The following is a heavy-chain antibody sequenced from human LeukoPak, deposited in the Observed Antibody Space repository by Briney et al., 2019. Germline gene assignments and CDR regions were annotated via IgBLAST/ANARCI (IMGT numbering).Heavy chain of an antibody. CDR2: INHSGST. J-gene: IGHJ4*02. Sequence: SETLSLTCTVSGVPISISTYYWGWIRQPPGKGLEWIGEINHSGSTNYNPSLKSRVTISVDTSKNQFSLKLSSVTAADTAVYYCARDHIVGAYYFDYWGQGTLVTVSS. D-gene: IGHD1-26*01. V-gene: IGHV4-39*07. CDR3: ARDHIVGAYYFDY. CDR1: GVPISISTYY.